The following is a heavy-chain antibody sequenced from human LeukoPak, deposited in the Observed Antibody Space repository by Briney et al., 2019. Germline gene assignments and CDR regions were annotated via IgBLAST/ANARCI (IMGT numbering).Heavy chain of an antibody. CDR1: GFTFSSYE. CDR3: ARSSLWFDY. J-gene: IGHJ4*02. CDR2: ISSSGSTI. Sequence: AGSLRLSCAASGFTFSSYEMNWVRQAPGKGLEWVSYISSSGSTIYYADSVKGRFTISRDNAKNSLYLQMNSLRAEDTAVYYCARSSLWFDYWGQGTLVTVSS. V-gene: IGHV3-48*03. D-gene: IGHD6-6*01.